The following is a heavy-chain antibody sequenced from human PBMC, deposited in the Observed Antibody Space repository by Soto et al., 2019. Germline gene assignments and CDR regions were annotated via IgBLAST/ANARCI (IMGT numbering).Heavy chain of an antibody. V-gene: IGHV1-2*02. Sequence: QVQLVQSGAEVRKPGASVRVSCKASGYTFTGHYIHWVRQAPGQGLEWMGWINPNSGATNYAQKFQDEVSMSRDTSISAAYMELTSLRSDATAVYYCAREARHVVDSDFRAAYFTYFDQWGQGTLVTVSS. CDR1: GYTFTGHY. D-gene: IGHD3-3*01. CDR3: AREARHVVDSDFRAAYFTYFDQ. J-gene: IGHJ4*02. CDR2: INPNSGAT.